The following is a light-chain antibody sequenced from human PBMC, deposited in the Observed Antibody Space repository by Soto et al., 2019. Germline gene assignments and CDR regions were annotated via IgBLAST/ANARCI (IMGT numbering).Light chain of an antibody. CDR3: SSYTSSNTWV. CDR1: SSDVGGYNY. Sequence: QSALTQPASVSGCPGQSIAISCTGTSSDVGGYNYVSWYQQHPGKAPKVMIYEVSNRPSGVSNRFSGSKSGNTASLTISGLQAEDEADYYCSSYTSSNTWVFGGGTKLTVL. V-gene: IGLV2-14*03. CDR2: EVS. J-gene: IGLJ3*02.